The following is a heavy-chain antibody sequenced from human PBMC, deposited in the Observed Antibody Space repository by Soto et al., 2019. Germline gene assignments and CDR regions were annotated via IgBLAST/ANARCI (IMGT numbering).Heavy chain of an antibody. CDR2: IYYSGST. Sequence: SETLSLTCTVSGDSIRNYYWNWIRQTPGKGLEWIGYIYYSGSTSYNPSLESRVTIFIDTSKTHFSLKLNSVTTADTAVYFCARGSNDRLLPVEIWGRGTTVTVSS. CDR1: GDSIRNYY. J-gene: IGHJ6*02. V-gene: IGHV4-59*01. CDR3: ARGSNDRLLPVEI. D-gene: IGHD1-1*01.